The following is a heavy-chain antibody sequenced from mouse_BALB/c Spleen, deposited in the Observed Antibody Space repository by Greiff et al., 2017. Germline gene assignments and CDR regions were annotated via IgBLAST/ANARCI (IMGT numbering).Heavy chain of an antibody. CDR3: PGTHYYAMDY. J-gene: IGHJ4*01. Sequence: EVKLQESGPGLVKPSQSLSLTCTVTGYSITSDYAWNWIRQFPGNKLEWMGYISYSGSTSYNPSLKSRISITRDTSKNQFFLQLNSVTTEDTATYYCPGTHYYAMDYWGQGTSVTVSS. V-gene: IGHV3-2*02. D-gene: IGHD4-1*01. CDR1: GYSITSDYA. CDR2: ISYSGST.